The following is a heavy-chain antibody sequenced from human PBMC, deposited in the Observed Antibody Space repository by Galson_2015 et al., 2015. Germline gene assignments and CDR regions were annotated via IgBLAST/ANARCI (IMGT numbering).Heavy chain of an antibody. J-gene: IGHJ4*02. D-gene: IGHD5-12*01. V-gene: IGHV3-7*01. Sequence: SLRLSCAASGFTFSSYWMSWVRQAPGKGLEWVANIKQDGSEKYYVDSVKGRFTISRDNAKNSLYLQMNSLRAEDTAVYYCARDRGYSGYGPAGSYASEGPYFDYWGQGTLVTVSS. CDR2: IKQDGSEK. CDR1: GFTFSSYW. CDR3: ARDRGYSGYGPAGSYASEGPYFDY.